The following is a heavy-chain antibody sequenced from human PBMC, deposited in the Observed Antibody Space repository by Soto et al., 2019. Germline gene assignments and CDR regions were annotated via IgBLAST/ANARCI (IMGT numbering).Heavy chain of an antibody. D-gene: IGHD5-12*01. CDR3: ASSRDGYKFGY. V-gene: IGHV4-31*03. CDR1: GGSISSGGYY. CDR2: IYSSGTT. Sequence: QVQLQESGPGLVKPSQTLSLTCTVSGGSISSGGYYWSWIRQHPGKGLEWIGYIYSSGTTYYNPSIKRXXTXSEXASKDQRSLKLSSVTAADTAVYYCASSRDGYKFGYWGQGTQVTVPS. J-gene: IGHJ4*02.